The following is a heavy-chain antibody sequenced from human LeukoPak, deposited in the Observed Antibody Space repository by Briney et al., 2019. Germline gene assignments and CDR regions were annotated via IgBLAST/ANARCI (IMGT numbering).Heavy chain of an antibody. Sequence: SETLSLTCAVYGGSFSGYYWSWIRQPPGKGLEWIGEINHSGSTNYNPSLKSRVTISVDTSKNQFSLKLSSVTAADTAVYYCARVAFTWKTDYWGQGTLVTVSS. CDR3: ARVAFTWKTDY. V-gene: IGHV4-34*01. D-gene: IGHD3-3*02. CDR1: GGSFSGYY. CDR2: INHSGST. J-gene: IGHJ4*02.